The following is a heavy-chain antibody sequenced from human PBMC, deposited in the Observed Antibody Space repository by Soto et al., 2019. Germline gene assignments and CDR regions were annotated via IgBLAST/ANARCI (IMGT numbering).Heavy chain of an antibody. V-gene: IGHV3-21*01. Sequence: RRLSCAASGFTFSSYSMNWVRQAPGKGLEWVSSISSSSSYIYYADSVKGRFTISRDNAKNSLYLQMNSLRAEDTAVYYCARVGYSSGWSDYWGQGTLVTVSS. J-gene: IGHJ4*02. CDR2: ISSSSSYI. D-gene: IGHD6-19*01. CDR3: ARVGYSSGWSDY. CDR1: GFTFSSYS.